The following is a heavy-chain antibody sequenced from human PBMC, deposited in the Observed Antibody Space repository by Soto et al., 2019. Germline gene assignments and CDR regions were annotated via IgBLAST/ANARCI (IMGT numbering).Heavy chain of an antibody. Sequence: QVQLVQSGAEVKKPGASVKVSCKASGYTFSDHDINSVRQASGQGPEWLGWMNPNSGDTGYAQNFQGRVTMTRDTSKRTAYMELSSLRSEDTAVYYCARVGGNWNDDYFDNWGQGTLVTVSS. CDR2: MNPNSGDT. D-gene: IGHD1-1*01. CDR1: GYTFSDHD. V-gene: IGHV1-8*01. CDR3: ARVGGNWNDDYFDN. J-gene: IGHJ4*02.